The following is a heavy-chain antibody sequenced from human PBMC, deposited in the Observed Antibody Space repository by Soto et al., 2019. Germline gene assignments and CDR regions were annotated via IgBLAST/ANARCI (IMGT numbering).Heavy chain of an antibody. J-gene: IGHJ4*02. CDR3: ASRAYYDILTGPRPLDY. CDR2: ISYDGSNK. CDR1: GFTFSSYA. V-gene: IGHV3-30-3*01. Sequence: GGSLRLSCAASGFTFSSYAMHWVRQAPGKGLEWVAVISYDGSNKYYADSVKGRFTISRDNSKNTLYLQMNSLRAEDTAVYYCASRAYYDILTGPRPLDYWGQGTLVTVSS. D-gene: IGHD3-9*01.